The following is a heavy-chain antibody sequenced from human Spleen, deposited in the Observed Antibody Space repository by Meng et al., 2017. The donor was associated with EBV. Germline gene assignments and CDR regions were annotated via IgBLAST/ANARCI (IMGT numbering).Heavy chain of an antibody. Sequence: QLQLQESGSGLVKPSQTLSLTCAVSGGSISSGGYSWNWVRQPPGKELEWIGYIYDGGTTIYNPSLKSRVTILVDASKNQFSLKLTSVTTADTAVYYCAESRSSTPGVVDYWGQGTLVTVSS. CDR1: GGSISSGGYS. D-gene: IGHD3-10*01. CDR2: IYDGGTT. V-gene: IGHV4-30-2*02. J-gene: IGHJ4*02. CDR3: AESRSSTPGVVDY.